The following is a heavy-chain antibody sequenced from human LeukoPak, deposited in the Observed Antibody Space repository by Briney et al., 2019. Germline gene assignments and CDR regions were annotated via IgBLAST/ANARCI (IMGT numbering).Heavy chain of an antibody. Sequence: ASVKVSCKAPGYTFTSNYIHWVRQAPGQGLEWMGMIYPRDGSTSYAQKFQGRVTVTRDTSTSTVHMELSGLRSENTAVYYCARDQEGFDYWGQGTLVTVSS. J-gene: IGHJ4*02. CDR1: GYTFTSNY. V-gene: IGHV1-46*01. CDR2: IYPRDGST. CDR3: ARDQEGFDY.